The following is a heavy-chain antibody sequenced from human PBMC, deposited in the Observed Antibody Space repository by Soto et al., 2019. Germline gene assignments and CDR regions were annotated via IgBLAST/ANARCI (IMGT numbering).Heavy chain of an antibody. D-gene: IGHD3-10*01. CDR1: GYTFTAYG. J-gene: IGHJ5*01. CDR3: ARVHQSEDRRGDNWFDS. Sequence: ASVKVSCKTSGYTFTAYGLAWLRQAPGQRPEWMGWVSTNNADTNYAQKFQGRVTMTTDRSTTTTYMELRSLTSDDTAVYFCARVHQSEDRRGDNWFDSWGQGTLVTVSS. CDR2: VSTNNADT. V-gene: IGHV1-18*01.